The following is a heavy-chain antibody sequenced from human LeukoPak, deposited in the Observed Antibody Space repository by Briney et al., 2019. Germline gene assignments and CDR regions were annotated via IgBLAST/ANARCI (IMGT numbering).Heavy chain of an antibody. Sequence: PGGSLRLSCAASGFTFSDYYMSRIRQAPGKGLEWVSYISSSSSTIYYADSVKGRFTISRDNAKNSLYLQMNSLRAEDTAVYYCARSILYYYDSSGYSDDAFDIWGQGTMVTVSS. CDR3: ARSILYYYDSSGYSDDAFDI. CDR1: GFTFSDYY. CDR2: ISSSSSTI. D-gene: IGHD3-22*01. V-gene: IGHV3-11*01. J-gene: IGHJ3*02.